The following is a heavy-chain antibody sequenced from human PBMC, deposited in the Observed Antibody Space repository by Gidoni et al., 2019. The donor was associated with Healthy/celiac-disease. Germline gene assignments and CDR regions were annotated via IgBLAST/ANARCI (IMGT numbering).Heavy chain of an antibody. CDR3: AKDTRHCSSTSCYEGYFQH. CDR2: ISWNSGSI. Sequence: EVQLVESGGGLVQPGRSLRLSCAASGFTFDAYAMHWVRQAPGKGLEWVSGISWNSGSIGYADSVKGRFTISRDNAKNSLYLQMNSLRAEDTALYYCAKDTRHCSSTSCYEGYFQHWGQGTLVTVSS. V-gene: IGHV3-9*01. J-gene: IGHJ1*01. D-gene: IGHD2-2*01. CDR1: GFTFDAYA.